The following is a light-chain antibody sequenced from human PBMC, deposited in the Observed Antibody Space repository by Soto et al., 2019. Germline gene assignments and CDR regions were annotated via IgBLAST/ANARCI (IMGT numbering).Light chain of an antibody. CDR1: QSVSSY. CDR3: QQYNNWPWT. CDR2: GAS. Sequence: DIVMTQSPATLSVSPGDRATLSCRASQSVSSYLAWYQHKPGQAPRLLINGASTRASGIPARFSGSGSGTGFTLTITSLQSEDFAVYYCQQYNNWPWTFGQGTKVDIK. V-gene: IGKV3-15*01. J-gene: IGKJ1*01.